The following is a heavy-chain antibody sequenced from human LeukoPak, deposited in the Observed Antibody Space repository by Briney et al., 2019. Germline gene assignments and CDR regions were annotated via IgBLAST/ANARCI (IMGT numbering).Heavy chain of an antibody. V-gene: IGHV3-21*01. J-gene: IGHJ4*02. CDR2: ISSSSSYI. D-gene: IGHD1-26*01. Sequence: GESLKISCAASGFTFSSYSMNWVRQAPGKGLEWVSSISSSSSYIYYADSVKGRFTISRDNAKNSLYLQMNGLRAEDTAVYYCARALGWELLRYYFDYWGQGTLVTVSS. CDR3: ARALGWELLRYYFDY. CDR1: GFTFSSYS.